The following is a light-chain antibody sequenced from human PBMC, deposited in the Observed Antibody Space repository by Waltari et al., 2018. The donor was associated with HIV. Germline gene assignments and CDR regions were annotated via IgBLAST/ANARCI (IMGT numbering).Light chain of an antibody. CDR3: QQYGNSPRT. Sequence: EIVLTQSPGTLSLSPGERTTLSCRASQSVSSSYLAWYQQKPGQAPRLLIYGASSRATGIPDRFSGNGSGTDFTLTISSLEPEDFAVYYCQQYGNSPRTFGQGTKVEIK. V-gene: IGKV3-20*01. CDR2: GAS. CDR1: QSVSSSY. J-gene: IGKJ1*01.